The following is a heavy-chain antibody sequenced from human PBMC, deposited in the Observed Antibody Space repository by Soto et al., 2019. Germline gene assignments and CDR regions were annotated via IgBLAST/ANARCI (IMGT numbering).Heavy chain of an antibody. J-gene: IGHJ4*02. CDR3: ARGKAYYGSGSYYINLYYFDY. Sequence: PSETLSLTCAVYGGSFSGYYWSWIRQPPGKGLEWIGEINHSGSTNYNPSLKSRVTISVDTSKNQFSLKLSSVTAADTAVYYCARGKAYYGSGSYYINLYYFDYWGQGTLVTVSS. CDR2: INHSGST. V-gene: IGHV4-34*01. CDR1: GGSFSGYY. D-gene: IGHD3-10*01.